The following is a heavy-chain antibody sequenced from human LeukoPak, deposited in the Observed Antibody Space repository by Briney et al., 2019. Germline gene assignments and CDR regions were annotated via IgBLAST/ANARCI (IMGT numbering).Heavy chain of an antibody. CDR2: IYYSGST. CDR1: GGSISSSSYY. V-gene: IGHV4-39*01. J-gene: IGHJ5*02. Sequence: PSETLSLTCTVSGGSISSSSYYWGWIRQPPGKGLEWIGSIYYSGSTYYNPSLKSRVTISVDTSKNQFSLKLSSVTAADTAVYYCASDDSSGWYADWFDPWGQGTLVIVSS. CDR3: ASDDSSGWYADWFDP. D-gene: IGHD6-19*01.